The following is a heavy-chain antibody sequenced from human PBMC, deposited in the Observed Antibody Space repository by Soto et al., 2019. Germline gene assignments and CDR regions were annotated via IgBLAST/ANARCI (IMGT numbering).Heavy chain of an antibody. CDR3: ARRGQQLALDF. V-gene: IGHV1-18*04. CDR2: ISTYSGKP. CDR1: GYTFTSYG. D-gene: IGHD6-13*01. Sequence: QVQLVQSGAEVKKPGASVKVSCKASGYTFTSYGLSWVRQAPGQGLEWMGWISTYSGKPNYAQKFQGRVTMTTDTSPSTAYMELRSLRSDDTAVYYCARRGQQLALDFWGQGTLVIVSS. J-gene: IGHJ4*02.